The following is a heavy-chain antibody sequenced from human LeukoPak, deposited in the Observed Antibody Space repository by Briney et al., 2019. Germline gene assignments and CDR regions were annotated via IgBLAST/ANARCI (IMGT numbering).Heavy chain of an antibody. Sequence: GGSLRLSCAASGFTVSSNYMNWVRQAPGKGLEWVSVIYGGGNIYYADSVRGRFTISRDNSKNTLYLQMNSLRAEDTAVYYCARGAGYNYPYYSDYWGQGTLVTVSS. D-gene: IGHD5-24*01. CDR3: ARGAGYNYPYYSDY. CDR2: IYGGGNI. J-gene: IGHJ4*02. V-gene: IGHV3-53*01. CDR1: GFTVSSNY.